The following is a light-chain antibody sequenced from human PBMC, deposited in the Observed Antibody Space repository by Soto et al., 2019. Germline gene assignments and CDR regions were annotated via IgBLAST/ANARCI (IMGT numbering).Light chain of an antibody. CDR3: SSYTSSSIDYV. V-gene: IGLV2-14*01. CDR1: SSDVGGYNY. Sequence: QSALTQPASVSGSPGQSITISCTGTSSDVGGYNYVSWYQQHPGKAPKLMIYEVSNRPSGVSNRFSGPKTGNTASLTISGRHAEDEADYYCSSYTSSSIDYVFGTGTKLTVL. J-gene: IGLJ1*01. CDR2: EVS.